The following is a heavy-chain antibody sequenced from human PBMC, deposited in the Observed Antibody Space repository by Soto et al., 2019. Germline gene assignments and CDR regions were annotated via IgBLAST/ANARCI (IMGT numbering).Heavy chain of an antibody. CDR1: GYSFAGYW. CDR3: ARQIYDSDTGPNFQYYFDS. V-gene: IGHV5-10-1*01. D-gene: IGHD3-22*01. J-gene: IGHJ4*02. CDR2: IDPSDSQT. Sequence: GESLKISCKGSGYSFAGYWITWVRQKPGKVLEWMGRIDPSDSQTYYSPSFRGHVTISVTKSITTVFLQWSSLRASDTTMYYCARQIYDSDTGPNFQYYFDSWGQGXPVTVYS.